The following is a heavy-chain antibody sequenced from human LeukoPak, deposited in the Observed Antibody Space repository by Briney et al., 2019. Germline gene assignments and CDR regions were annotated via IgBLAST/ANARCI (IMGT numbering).Heavy chain of an antibody. V-gene: IGHV4-61*02. CDR1: GGSISSGSYY. D-gene: IGHD1-20*01. Sequence: KSSETLSLTCTVSGGSISSGSYYWSWIRQPAGKGLEWIGRIYTSGSTNYNPSLKSRVTISVDTSKNQYSLKLSSVTAADTAVYYCARERGLTGTGFDYWGQGTLVTVSS. CDR3: ARERGLTGTGFDY. CDR2: IYTSGST. J-gene: IGHJ4*02.